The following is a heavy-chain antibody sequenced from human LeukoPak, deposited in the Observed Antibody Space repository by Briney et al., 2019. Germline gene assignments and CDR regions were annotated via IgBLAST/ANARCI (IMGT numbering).Heavy chain of an antibody. Sequence: GRSLRLSCAASGFTFSSYAMHWVRQAPGKGLEWVAVISYDGSNKYYADSVKGRFTISRDNSKNTLYLQMNSLRAEDTAVFYCARDLARTRFDYWGQGTLVTVSS. CDR3: ARDLARTRFDY. J-gene: IGHJ4*02. CDR2: ISYDGSNK. V-gene: IGHV3-30-3*01. CDR1: GFTFSSYA. D-gene: IGHD3-16*01.